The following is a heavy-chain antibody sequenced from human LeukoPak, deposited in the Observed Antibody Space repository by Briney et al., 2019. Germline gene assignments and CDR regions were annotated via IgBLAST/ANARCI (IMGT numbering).Heavy chain of an antibody. CDR2: ISYDGSNK. V-gene: IGHV3-30*03. D-gene: IGHD5-18*01. J-gene: IGHJ4*02. CDR1: GFTFSSYG. CDR3: ARGYIYGYHY. Sequence: GGSLRLSCAASGFTFSSYGMHWVRQAPGKGLEWVAAISYDGSNKYYADSVKGRFTISRDNCKNTLYLQINSLRAEDTAVYYWARGYIYGYHYWGQGTLVTVSS.